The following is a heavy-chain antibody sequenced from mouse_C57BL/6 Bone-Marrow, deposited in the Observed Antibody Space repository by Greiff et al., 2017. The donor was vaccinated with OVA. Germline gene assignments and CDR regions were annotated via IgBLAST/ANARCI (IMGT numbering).Heavy chain of an antibody. V-gene: IGHV1-54*01. CDR1: GYAFTNYL. CDR3: ARGGVLGSNYGFAY. CDR2: INPGSGGT. J-gene: IGHJ3*01. Sequence: QVQLQQSGAELVRPGTSVKVSCKASGYAFTNYLIEWVKQRPGQGLEWIGVINPGSGGTNYNEKFKGKATLTADKSSSTAYMQLSSLTSEDSAVYFCARGGVLGSNYGFAYWGQGTLVTVSA. D-gene: IGHD2-5*01.